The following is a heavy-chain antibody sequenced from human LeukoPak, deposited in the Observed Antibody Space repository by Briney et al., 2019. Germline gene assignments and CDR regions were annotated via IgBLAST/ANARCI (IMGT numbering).Heavy chain of an antibody. Sequence: GGSLRLSCAASGFTFSSYGMSWVRQAPGKGLEWVSAISGSGGSTYYADSVKGRFTISRDNSKNTLYLQMNSLRAEDTAVYYCAKLSSHGGNSDFDYWGQGTLVTVSS. V-gene: IGHV3-23*01. CDR1: GFTFSSYG. J-gene: IGHJ4*02. CDR2: ISGSGGST. CDR3: AKLSSHGGNSDFDY. D-gene: IGHD4-23*01.